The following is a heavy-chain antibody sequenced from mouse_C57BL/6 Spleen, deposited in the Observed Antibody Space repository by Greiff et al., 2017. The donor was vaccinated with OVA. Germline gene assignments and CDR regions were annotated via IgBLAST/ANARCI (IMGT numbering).Heavy chain of an antibody. CDR3: ARGSSTDWYFDV. D-gene: IGHD1-1*01. J-gene: IGHJ1*03. V-gene: IGHV5-12*01. CDR1: GFTFSDYY. Sequence: EVKLVESGGGLVQPGGSLKLSCAASGFTFSDYYMYWVRQTPEKRLEWVAYISNGGGSTYYPDTVKGRFTISRDNAKNTLYLQMSRLKSEDTAMYYCARGSSTDWYFDVWGTGTTVTVSS. CDR2: ISNGGGST.